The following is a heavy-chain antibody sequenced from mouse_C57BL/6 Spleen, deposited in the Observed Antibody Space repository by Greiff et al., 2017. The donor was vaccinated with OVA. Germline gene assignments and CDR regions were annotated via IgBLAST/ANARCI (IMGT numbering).Heavy chain of an antibody. J-gene: IGHJ4*01. Sequence: EVQVVASGAELVKPGASVKLSCTASGFNIKDYYMHWVKQRTEQGLEWIGSIDPDDGETKYAPNFQGKATLTVDTSSNTAYLQLSSLTSEDTAVYYCARGYMVTKAMDYWGQGTAVTVSS. V-gene: IGHV14-2*01. CDR1: GFNIKDYY. CDR3: ARGYMVTKAMDY. CDR2: IDPDDGET. D-gene: IGHD2-13*01.